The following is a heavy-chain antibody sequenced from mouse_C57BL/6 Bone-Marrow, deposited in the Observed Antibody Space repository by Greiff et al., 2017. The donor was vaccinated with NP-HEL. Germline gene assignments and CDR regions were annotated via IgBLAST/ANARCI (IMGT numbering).Heavy chain of an antibody. V-gene: IGHV1-81*01. CDR1: GYTFTSYG. J-gene: IGHJ4*01. Sequence: QVHVKQSGAELARPGASVKLSCKASGYTFTSYGISWVKQRTGQGLEWIGEIYPRSGNTYYNEKFKGKATLTADKSSSTAYMELRSLTSEDSAVYFCARRKITTVVEGYYAMDYWGQGTSVTVSS. D-gene: IGHD1-1*01. CDR2: IYPRSGNT. CDR3: ARRKITTVVEGYYAMDY.